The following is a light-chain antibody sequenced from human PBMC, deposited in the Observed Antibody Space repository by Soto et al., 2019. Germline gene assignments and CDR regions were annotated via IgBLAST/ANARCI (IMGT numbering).Light chain of an antibody. CDR3: AAWDDSLNGSYV. Sequence: QSVLTQPPSASGTPGQRVTISCSGSSSNIGSNTVNWYQQLPGTAPKLLIYSNNQRPSGVPDRFSGSKSGTSASLAISGLHSEDEADYYCAAWDDSLNGSYVFGTGTKVPVL. CDR2: SNN. J-gene: IGLJ1*01. V-gene: IGLV1-44*01. CDR1: SSNIGSNT.